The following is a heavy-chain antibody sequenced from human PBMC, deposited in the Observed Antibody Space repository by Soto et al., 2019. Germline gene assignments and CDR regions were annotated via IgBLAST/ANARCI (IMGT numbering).Heavy chain of an antibody. J-gene: IGHJ6*02. V-gene: IGHV4-59*01. CDR2: IYYSGST. CDR1: GGSISSYY. D-gene: IGHD3-9*01. Sequence: QVQLQESGPGLVKPSETLSLTCTVSGGSISSYYWSWIRQPPGKGLEWIGYIYYSGSTNYNPSLTGRVTITVDTSKNQLSLKLSSVTAAETAVYYCARDHPYYDILTGYYPYGMDVWGQGTTVTVSS. CDR3: ARDHPYYDILTGYYPYGMDV.